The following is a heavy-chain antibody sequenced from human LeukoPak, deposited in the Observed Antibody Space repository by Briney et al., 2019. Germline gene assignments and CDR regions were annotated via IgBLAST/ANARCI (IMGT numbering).Heavy chain of an antibody. CDR2: INPNSGGT. D-gene: IGHD4-17*01. CDR3: ARGRPTDYGDAFDI. J-gene: IGHJ3*02. V-gene: IGHV1-2*02. CDR1: GYTFTGYY. Sequence: GASVKVSCKASGYTFTGYYMHWVRQAPGQGLEWMGWINPNSGGTNYAQKFQGRVTMTRDTSISTAYMELSSLRSEDTAVYYCARGRPTDYGDAFDIWGQGTMVTVSS.